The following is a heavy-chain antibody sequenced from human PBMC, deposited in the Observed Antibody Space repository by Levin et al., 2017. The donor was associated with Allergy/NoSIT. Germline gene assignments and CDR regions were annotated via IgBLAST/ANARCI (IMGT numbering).Heavy chain of an antibody. D-gene: IGHD3-10*01. CDR1: GFTFSSYS. CDR2: ISGRGTYI. J-gene: IGHJ3*02. CDR3: ARLFASGDTFDI. Sequence: GGSLRLSCAASGFTFSSYSMNWVRQAPGKGLEWVSSISGRGTYIYYADSVKGRFTISRDNAKNSLYLQMNSLRAEDTAVYYCARLFASGDTFDIWGQGTMVTVSS. V-gene: IGHV3-21*01.